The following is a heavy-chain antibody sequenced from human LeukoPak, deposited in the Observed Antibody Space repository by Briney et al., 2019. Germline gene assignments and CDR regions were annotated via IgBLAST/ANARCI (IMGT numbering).Heavy chain of an antibody. CDR3: ARSIRAYYYGSGTYGDAFDI. J-gene: IGHJ3*02. CDR2: INPSGGST. CDR1: GYTFTSYY. D-gene: IGHD3-10*01. V-gene: IGHV1-46*01. Sequence: ASVKVSCKASGYTFTSYYMHWVRQAPGQGLEWMGIINPSGGSTSYAQKFQGRVTMTRDTSTSTVYMELSSLISEDTAVYYCARSIRAYYYGSGTYGDAFDIWGQGTMVTVSS.